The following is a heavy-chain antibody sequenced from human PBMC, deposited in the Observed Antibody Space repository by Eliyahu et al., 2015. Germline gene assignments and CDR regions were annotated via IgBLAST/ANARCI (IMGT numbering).Heavy chain of an antibody. CDR3: VREGGGRWYKEAQKPSNWFDP. D-gene: IGHD6-13*01. CDR1: GDSVSSDAYS. V-gene: IGHV4-61*08. J-gene: IGHJ5*02. Sequence: QVHLQGSGPGLVKPSETLSLTCTVSGDSVSSDAYSWXWIRQPPGKGLEXIGCVYSTGTTNYNPSLTSRVTISIDTSKNQFSLRLNSVTAADTAVYYCVREGGGRWYKEAQKPSNWFDPWGQGILVTVSS. CDR2: VYSTGTT.